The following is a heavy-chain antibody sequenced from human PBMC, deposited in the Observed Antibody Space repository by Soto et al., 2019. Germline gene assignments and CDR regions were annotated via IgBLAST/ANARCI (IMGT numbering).Heavy chain of an antibody. Sequence: SETLSLTCTVSGGSISSSSYYWGWIRQPPGKGLEWIGYVYYSGTTNYNPTLKSRITILVDTSENQFSLKLTSVTAADTAVYYCARHTDDILTGNEALDIWGQGTVVTVS. CDR3: ARHTDDILTGNEALDI. CDR1: GGSISSSSYY. D-gene: IGHD3-9*01. V-gene: IGHV4-61*05. J-gene: IGHJ3*02. CDR2: VYYSGTT.